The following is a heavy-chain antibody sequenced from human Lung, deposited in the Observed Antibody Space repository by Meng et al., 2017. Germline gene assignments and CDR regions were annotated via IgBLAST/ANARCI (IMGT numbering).Heavy chain of an antibody. Sequence: QLQLQQGGAGRLKPSETLSLTGAVYGGSFSGYYWSWIRQPPGKGLEWIGEINHSGSTNYNPSLKSRVTISVDTSKNQFSLKLSSVTAADTAVYYCARGYDILTGPPLDYWGQGTLVTVSS. J-gene: IGHJ4*02. V-gene: IGHV4-34*01. CDR2: INHSGST. D-gene: IGHD3-9*01. CDR3: ARGYDILTGPPLDY. CDR1: GGSFSGYY.